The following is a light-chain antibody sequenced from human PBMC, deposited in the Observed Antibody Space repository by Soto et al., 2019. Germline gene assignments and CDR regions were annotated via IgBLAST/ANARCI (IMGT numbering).Light chain of an antibody. J-gene: IGLJ2*01. V-gene: IGLV2-14*01. CDR2: EVN. CDR1: SSDVGGFNY. CDR3: SSYASSSTVV. Sequence: QSALTQPASVSGSPGQSITISCTGTSSDVGGFNYVSWYQQHPDKAPKLMIYEVNNRPSGVSNRFSGSKSGNTASLTISGLQAEDEADYYCSSYASSSTVVFGGGTKLTVL.